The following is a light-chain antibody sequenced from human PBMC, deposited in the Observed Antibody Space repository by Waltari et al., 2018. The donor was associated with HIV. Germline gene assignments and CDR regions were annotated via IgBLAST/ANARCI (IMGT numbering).Light chain of an antibody. CDR3: CSYTSSGPRYVL. CDR1: SGDVGGYNF. CDR2: NVN. Sequence: QSALTQPASVSGSLGQSITISCTGTSGDVGGYNFVSWYQQHPGKAPKLIIYNVNSRPSGVAIRFSGSRSANTASLTISGLQAEDESDYFGCSYTSSGPRYVLFGGGTRLTVL. V-gene: IGLV2-14*03. J-gene: IGLJ2*01.